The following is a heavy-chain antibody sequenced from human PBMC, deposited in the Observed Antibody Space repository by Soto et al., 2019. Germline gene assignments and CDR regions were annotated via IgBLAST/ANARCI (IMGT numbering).Heavy chain of an antibody. CDR3: ARAPGVVVVPAALRRGNWFDP. V-gene: IGHV4-34*01. Sequence: QVQLQQWGAGLLKPSETLSLTCAVYGGSFSGYYWSWIRQPPGKGLEWIGEINHSGSTNYNPSLKSRVTISVDTSKNQFSLKLSSVTAADTAVYYCARAPGVVVVPAALRRGNWFDPWGQGTLVTVSS. D-gene: IGHD2-2*01. CDR2: INHSGST. J-gene: IGHJ5*02. CDR1: GGSFSGYY.